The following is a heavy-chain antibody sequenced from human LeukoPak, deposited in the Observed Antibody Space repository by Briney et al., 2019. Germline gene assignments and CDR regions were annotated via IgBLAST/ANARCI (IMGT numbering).Heavy chain of an antibody. D-gene: IGHD5-12*01. Sequence: SETLSLTSAVYGGSFTGYYWSWIRQSPGKGLEWIGEINHSGSTNYKSSLKSRVTISVDTSKNQFSLRVSSVTAADMGLYYCARSPTYCSSSNCPVGYSGYDLEYWGQGTLVTVSS. V-gene: IGHV4-34*01. CDR2: INHSGST. J-gene: IGHJ4*02. CDR3: ARSPTYCSSSNCPVGYSGYDLEY. CDR1: GGSFTGYY.